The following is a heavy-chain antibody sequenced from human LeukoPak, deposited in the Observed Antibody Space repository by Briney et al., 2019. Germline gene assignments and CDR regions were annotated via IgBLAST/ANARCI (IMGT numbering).Heavy chain of an antibody. CDR2: ISGSGGST. CDR1: GFTFSSYA. D-gene: IGHD3-16*02. Sequence: GGSLRLSCAASGFTFSSYAMSWVRQAPGKGLEWVSAISGSGGSTYYADSVKGRFTISRDNSKNTLYLQMNSLRAEDTAVYYWAKELTFGGVIVGTFDYWGQGTLVTVSS. CDR3: AKELTFGGVIVGTFDY. J-gene: IGHJ4*02. V-gene: IGHV3-23*01.